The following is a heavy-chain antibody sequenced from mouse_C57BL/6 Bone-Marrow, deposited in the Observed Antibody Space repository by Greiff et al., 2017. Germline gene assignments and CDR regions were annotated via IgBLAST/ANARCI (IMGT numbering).Heavy chain of an antibody. CDR3: GKSYYGSSSYYYAMDY. Sequence: QVQLKESGPGLVQPSQSLSITCTVSGFSLTSYGVHWVRQPPGKGLEWLGVIWSGGSTDYNAAFISRLSISKDNSKSQVFFKMNSLQADDTAIYYCGKSYYGSSSYYYAMDYWGQGTSVTVSS. J-gene: IGHJ4*01. V-gene: IGHV2-4*01. CDR1: GFSLTSYG. CDR2: IWSGGST. D-gene: IGHD1-1*01.